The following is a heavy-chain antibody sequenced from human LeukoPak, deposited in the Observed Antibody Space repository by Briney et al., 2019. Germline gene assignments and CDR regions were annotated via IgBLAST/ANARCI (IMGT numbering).Heavy chain of an antibody. J-gene: IGHJ3*02. V-gene: IGHV3-9*01. CDR2: ISWNSGSI. Sequence: GGSLRLSCAASGFTFDDYAMHWVRQAPGKGLEWASGISWNSGSIAYVASVKGRFTISRDSAKNSLYLQMNSLRAEDTAVYYCAKDQYYGSGSYWSAFDIWGQGTMVTVSS. CDR1: GFTFDDYA. D-gene: IGHD3-10*01. CDR3: AKDQYYGSGSYWSAFDI.